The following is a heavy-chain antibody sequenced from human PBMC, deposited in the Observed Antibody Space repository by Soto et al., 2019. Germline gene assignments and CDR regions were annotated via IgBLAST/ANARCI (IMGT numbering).Heavy chain of an antibody. CDR2: MLYSGHT. J-gene: IGHJ6*02. Sequence: SETLSLTCSVSGYSVSSRDYYWAWIRQPPGKGLEWIGSMLYSGHTYYNPSLKSRVTLSVDTSKNQFSVRLNSVTASDTAVYYCAPLSVSLSGPYGIHVWGQGTTVTVSS. D-gene: IGHD2-15*01. CDR3: APLSVSLSGPYGIHV. V-gene: IGHV4-39*01. CDR1: GYSVSSRDYY.